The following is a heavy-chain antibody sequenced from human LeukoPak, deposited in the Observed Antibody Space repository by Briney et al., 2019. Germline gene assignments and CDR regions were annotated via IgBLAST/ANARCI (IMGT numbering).Heavy chain of an antibody. CDR2: INPNSGGT. D-gene: IGHD1-26*01. J-gene: IGHJ4*02. Sequence: GASVKVSCKASGYTFTGYYMHWVRQAPGQGLEWMGWINPNSGGTNYAQKFQGRVTMTRDTSISTAYMELSRLRSDDTAVYYCARDLPPFIVGATVDYWGQGTLVTVSS. CDR3: ARDLPPFIVGATVDY. V-gene: IGHV1-2*02. CDR1: GYTFTGYY.